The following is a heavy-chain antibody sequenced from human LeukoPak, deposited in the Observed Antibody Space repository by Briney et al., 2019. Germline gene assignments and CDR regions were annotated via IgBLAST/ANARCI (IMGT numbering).Heavy chain of an antibody. CDR3: ARSSGTGTFSY. Sequence: SETLPLTCTVSGDSISRSTYYCAWIRQPPGKGLEWIGSVYYGRSPYFNPSLESRATISVDTSKNHFSLKMSSVTAADTAVYYCARSSGTGTFSYWGQGTLVTVSS. D-gene: IGHD6-25*01. CDR2: VYYGRSP. V-gene: IGHV4-39*02. J-gene: IGHJ4*02. CDR1: GDSISRSTYY.